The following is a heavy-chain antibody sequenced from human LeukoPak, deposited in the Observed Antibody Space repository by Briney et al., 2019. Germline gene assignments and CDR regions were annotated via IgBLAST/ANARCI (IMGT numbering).Heavy chain of an antibody. Sequence: SETLSLTCTVSGGSISSGSYYWSWIRQSAGKGLEWIGRIYTSGSTNYNPSLKSRVTISVDTSKNQFSLKLSSVTAADTAVYYCARGRAAARIYYFDYWGQGTLVTVSS. J-gene: IGHJ4*02. D-gene: IGHD6-13*01. CDR3: ARGRAAARIYYFDY. CDR1: GGSISSGSYY. V-gene: IGHV4-61*02. CDR2: IYTSGST.